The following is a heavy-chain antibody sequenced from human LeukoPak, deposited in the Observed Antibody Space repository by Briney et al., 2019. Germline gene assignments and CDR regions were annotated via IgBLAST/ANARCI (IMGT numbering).Heavy chain of an antibody. CDR1: GGSISSYY. Sequence: SETLSLTCTVSGGSISSYYWSWIRQPPGKGLEWIGYIYYSGSTNYNPSLKSRVTISVDTSKNQFSLKLSSVTAADTAVYYCARLRTYYDILTGYNNWFDPWGQGTLVTVSS. D-gene: IGHD3-9*01. J-gene: IGHJ5*02. V-gene: IGHV4-59*01. CDR3: ARLRTYYDILTGYNNWFDP. CDR2: IYYSGST.